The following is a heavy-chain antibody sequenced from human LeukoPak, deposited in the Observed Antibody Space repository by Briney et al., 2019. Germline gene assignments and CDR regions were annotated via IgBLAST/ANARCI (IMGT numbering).Heavy chain of an antibody. V-gene: IGHV4-39*07. CDR2: IYYSGST. CDR1: GGSISSSSYY. Sequence: SETLSLTCTVSGGSISSSSYYWGWIRQPPGKGPEWIGSIYYSGSTYYNPSLKSRVTISVDTSKNQFSLKLSSVTAADTAVYYCARDRHLEYDNWFDPWGQGTLVTVSS. CDR3: ARDRHLEYDNWFDP. D-gene: IGHD6-6*01. J-gene: IGHJ5*02.